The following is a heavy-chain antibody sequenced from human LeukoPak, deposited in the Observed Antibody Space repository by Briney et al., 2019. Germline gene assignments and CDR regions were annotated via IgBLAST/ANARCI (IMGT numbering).Heavy chain of an antibody. CDR3: ARDSYDFWSGYYPPGYYYYGMDV. V-gene: IGHV4-59*01. CDR2: VYYSGST. Sequence: PSETLSLTCTVSGGSISSYYWSWIRQPPGEGLEWIGYVYYSGSTNYNPSLKSRVTISVDTSKNQFSLKLSSVTAADTAVYYCARDSYDFWSGYYPPGYYYYGMDVWGQGTTVTVSS. CDR1: GGSISSYY. J-gene: IGHJ6*02. D-gene: IGHD3-3*01.